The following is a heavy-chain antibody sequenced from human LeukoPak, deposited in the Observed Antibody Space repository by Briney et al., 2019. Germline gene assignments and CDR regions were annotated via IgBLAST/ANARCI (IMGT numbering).Heavy chain of an antibody. CDR3: ARQMDDAFDV. Sequence: SQTLSLTCTVSGGSVTSGDYSWGWIRQPPGKGLEWIGYIFHSASTYHNLSLGSRVTISVDTSNNRFSLKLTSVTAADTAVYYCARQMDDAFDVWGQGTVVSVSS. CDR2: IFHSAST. CDR1: GGSVTSGDYS. J-gene: IGHJ3*01. V-gene: IGHV4-30-2*01. D-gene: IGHD5-24*01.